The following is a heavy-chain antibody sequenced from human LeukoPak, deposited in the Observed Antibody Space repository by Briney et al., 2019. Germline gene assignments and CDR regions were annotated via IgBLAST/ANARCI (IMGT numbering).Heavy chain of an antibody. J-gene: IGHJ3*01. CDR1: GFSFSTYS. Sequence: GGSLILSCAASGFSFSTYSMSWVRQAPGKGLEWVSAITRSSSSIYYADSVKGRSTISRDNAKKSVYLQMNSLRAEDTAVYYCVSELYFSDSSGLWGPGTMVTVSS. CDR3: VSELYFSDSSGL. D-gene: IGHD3-22*01. V-gene: IGHV3-21*03. CDR2: ITRSSSSI.